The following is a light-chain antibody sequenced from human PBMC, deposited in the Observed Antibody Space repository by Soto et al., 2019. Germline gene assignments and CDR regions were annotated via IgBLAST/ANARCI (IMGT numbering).Light chain of an antibody. J-gene: IGKJ4*01. V-gene: IGKV1-5*03. CDR2: KAS. CDR1: QSISTW. Sequence: DILMTHSPSTLPASVGDRVTITCRASQSISTWLAWYQQKPGKAPKLLIYKASSLESGVPSRFSGSGSGTEFTLTISSLQPDDFATYYCQQYNTYPLTFGGGTKVDIK. CDR3: QQYNTYPLT.